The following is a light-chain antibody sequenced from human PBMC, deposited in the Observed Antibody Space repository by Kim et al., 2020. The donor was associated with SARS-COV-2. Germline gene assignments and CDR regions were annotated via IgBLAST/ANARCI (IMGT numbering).Light chain of an antibody. Sequence: LSASVGDRVTSTCQASQDSTNYLNWYQQKPGKAPKLLIYDASNLETGVPSRFSGSGTGTHFTFTISSLQSEDFATYYCHQYDDLVFGGGTKVDIK. V-gene: IGKV1-33*01. CDR1: QDSTNY. J-gene: IGKJ4*01. CDR3: HQYDDLV. CDR2: DAS.